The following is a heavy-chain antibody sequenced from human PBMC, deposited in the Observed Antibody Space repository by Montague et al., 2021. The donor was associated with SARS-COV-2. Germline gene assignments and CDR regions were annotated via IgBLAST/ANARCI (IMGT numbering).Heavy chain of an antibody. Sequence: TLSLTCTVSGVSITSDIYFWHWFRQPAGKGLEWIGRVYPLATNKYNPSLRSRLTLSFDTSKNQISLNLTSVTAADAAVYYCASYYLWSGYTDDLWGPGIRVTVSS. CDR2: VYPLATN. CDR3: ASYYLWSGYTDDL. D-gene: IGHD3-3*01. J-gene: IGHJ5*02. V-gene: IGHV4-61*02. CDR1: GVSITSDIYF.